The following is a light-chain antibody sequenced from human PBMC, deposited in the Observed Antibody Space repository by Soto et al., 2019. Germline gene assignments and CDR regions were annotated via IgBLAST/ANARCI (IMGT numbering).Light chain of an antibody. CDR3: QQFGDSPT. Sequence: EIVLTQSPATLSLSPGERVTLSCGASQSLSNNYFAWYQQRPGLAPRLLIFDASSRATGIPDRFSGSGSGTDFTLIISRLEPEDFAVYYCQQFGDSPTFGGGTKVEFK. V-gene: IGKV3D-20*01. J-gene: IGKJ4*01. CDR2: DAS. CDR1: QSLSNNY.